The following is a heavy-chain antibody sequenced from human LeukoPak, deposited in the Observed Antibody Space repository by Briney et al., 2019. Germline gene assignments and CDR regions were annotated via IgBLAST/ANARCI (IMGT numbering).Heavy chain of an antibody. Sequence: ASVKVSCKASGYTFTGYYMHWVRQAPGQGLEWMGWINPNSGGTNYAQKFQGWVTMTRDTSISTAYMELSRLRSDDTAVYYCARGALLEYSSSSLAYWGQGTLVTVSS. D-gene: IGHD6-6*01. J-gene: IGHJ4*02. CDR2: INPNSGGT. CDR3: ARGALLEYSSSSLAY. V-gene: IGHV1-2*04. CDR1: GYTFTGYY.